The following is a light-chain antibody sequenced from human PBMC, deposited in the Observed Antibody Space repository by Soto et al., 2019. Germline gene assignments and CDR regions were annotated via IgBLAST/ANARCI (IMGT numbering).Light chain of an antibody. Sequence: QSVLTQPPSLSGAPGQRVTISCTGSSSNIGAGFDVHWCQQLPGTAPKLLIFANSDRPSGVPARFSGSKSGTSASLVITGLQADDEAVYYCQSYDSSLSGDFVFGTGTKVTVL. J-gene: IGLJ1*01. CDR3: QSYDSSLSGDFV. V-gene: IGLV1-40*01. CDR1: SSNIGAGFD. CDR2: ANS.